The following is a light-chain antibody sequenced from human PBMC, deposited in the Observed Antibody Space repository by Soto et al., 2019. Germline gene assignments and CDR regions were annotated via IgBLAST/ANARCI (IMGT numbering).Light chain of an antibody. CDR2: EGS. Sequence: QSVLTQPASVSGSPGQSITISCTGTSSDVGSYNLVSWYQQHPGKAPKLMIYEGSKRPSGVSNRFSGPKSGNTASLTISGLQAEDEADYYCCSYAGSSTFHVVFGGGTKLTVL. J-gene: IGLJ2*01. CDR3: CSYAGSSTFHVV. V-gene: IGLV2-23*03. CDR1: SSDVGSYNL.